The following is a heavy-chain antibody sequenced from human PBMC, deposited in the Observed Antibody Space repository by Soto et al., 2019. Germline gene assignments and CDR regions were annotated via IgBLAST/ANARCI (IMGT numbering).Heavy chain of an antibody. CDR2: IRSKAYGGTT. CDR1: GLTFGDYA. J-gene: IGHJ5*02. Sequence: GGPLRLSSTASGLTFGDYAMSWFRQAPGKGLEWVGFIRSKAYGGTTEYAASVKGRFTISRDDSKSIAYLQMNSLKTEDTAVYYCTRGYLQWLVDWFDPWGQGTLVTVS. V-gene: IGHV3-49*03. D-gene: IGHD6-19*01. CDR3: TRGYLQWLVDWFDP.